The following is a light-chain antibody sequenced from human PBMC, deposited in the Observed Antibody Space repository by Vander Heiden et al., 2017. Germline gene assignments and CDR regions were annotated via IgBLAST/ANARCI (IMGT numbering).Light chain of an antibody. J-gene: IGLJ2*01. Sequence: QAVVTQEPSLTVSPGRTVTLTCGSSTEAVTSEHYPCWLQQTPGPALMILFYDTSNTHAWTPALFSGSLLSATAVPTRSGAQPEEDDYYYCSLSSSSAVVFGGGTKLTVL. CDR1: TEAVTSEHY. V-gene: IGLV7-46*01. CDR2: DTS. CDR3: SLSSSSAVV.